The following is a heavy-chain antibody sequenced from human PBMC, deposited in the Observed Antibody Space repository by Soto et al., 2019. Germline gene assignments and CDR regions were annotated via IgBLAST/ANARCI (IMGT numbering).Heavy chain of an antibody. CDR2: IYSSGST. CDR1: GGSISNDY. Sequence: PSETLSLTCTVSGGSISNDYWNWIRQSPGKGLEWIGYIYSSGSTHYNPSLQNRVTISIDTSKNQVSLKVNSVTAADTAVYYCAREPVGTYYFDFWGQGTLVTVSS. J-gene: IGHJ4*02. V-gene: IGHV4-59*01. CDR3: AREPVGTYYFDF. D-gene: IGHD1-1*01.